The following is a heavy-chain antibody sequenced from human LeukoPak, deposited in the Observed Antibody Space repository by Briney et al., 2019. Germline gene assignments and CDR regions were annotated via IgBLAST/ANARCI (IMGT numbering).Heavy chain of an antibody. CDR1: GFTFSSYA. D-gene: IGHD1-26*01. CDR2: ISSNGGST. CDR3: ARLMSGSYDY. Sequence: GGSLRLSCAASGFTFSSYAMHWVRQAPGKGLEYVSAISSNGGSTYYANSVKGRFTISRDNSKNTLYLQMVSLRAEDMAVYYCARLMSGSYDYWGQGTLVTVSS. J-gene: IGHJ4*02. V-gene: IGHV3-64*01.